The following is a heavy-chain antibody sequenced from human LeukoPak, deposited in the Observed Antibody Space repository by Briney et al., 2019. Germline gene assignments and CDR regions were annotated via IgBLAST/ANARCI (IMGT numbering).Heavy chain of an antibody. V-gene: IGHV4-4*02. CDR2: IYHSGST. CDR3: ARGSLLKLGDGVQL. D-gene: IGHD3-10*01. J-gene: IGHJ1*01. CDR1: GGSISSSNC. Sequence: SETLSLTCAVSGGSISSSNCWSWVRQPPGKGLEWIGEIYHSGSTNYNPSLKSRVTISVDKSKNQFSLKLSSVTAADTAVYYCARGSLLKLGDGVQLWGQGTLVTVSS.